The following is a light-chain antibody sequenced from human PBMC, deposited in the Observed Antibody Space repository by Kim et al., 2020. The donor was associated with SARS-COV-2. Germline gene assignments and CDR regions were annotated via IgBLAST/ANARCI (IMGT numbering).Light chain of an antibody. J-gene: IGKJ4*01. V-gene: IGKV1-39*01. CDR3: QPSYSTPLT. CDR2: GAS. CDR1: QSISSY. Sequence: DIQMTQSPSSLSAFVGDRVTITCRASQSISSYLNWYQQKPGKAPKLLIYGASSLQSGVPSRFSGSGSGTDFTLTINSLQPEDFATYYCQPSYSTPLTFGGGTKVDIK.